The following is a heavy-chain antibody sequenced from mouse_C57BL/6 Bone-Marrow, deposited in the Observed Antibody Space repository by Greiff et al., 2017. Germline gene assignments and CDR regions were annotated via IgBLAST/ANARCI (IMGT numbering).Heavy chain of an antibody. Sequence: EVMLVESGGGLVQSGRSLRLSCATSGFTFSDFYMEWVRQAPGKGLEWIAASRNKANDYTTEYSASVKGRFIVSRDTSQSILYLQMNALRAEDTAIYYCARDEPDGSRFAYWGQGTLVTVSA. CDR1: GFTFSDFY. CDR3: ARDEPDGSRFAY. CDR2: SRNKANDYTT. J-gene: IGHJ3*01. V-gene: IGHV7-1*01. D-gene: IGHD2-3*01.